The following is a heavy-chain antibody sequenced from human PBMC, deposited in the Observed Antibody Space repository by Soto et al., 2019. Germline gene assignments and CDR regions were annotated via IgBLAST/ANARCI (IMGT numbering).Heavy chain of an antibody. Sequence: GGSLRLSCAASGFTFSNAWMKWVRQAPGKGLEWVGRIKSKTDGGTIDYAAPVKGRFSISRDDSKSMLYLQMNSLRTEDTAVYYCTTLAAGTGDSWGQGTLVTVSS. J-gene: IGHJ4*02. D-gene: IGHD6-19*01. CDR1: GFTFSNAW. V-gene: IGHV3-15*07. CDR2: IKSKTDGGTI. CDR3: TTLAAGTGDS.